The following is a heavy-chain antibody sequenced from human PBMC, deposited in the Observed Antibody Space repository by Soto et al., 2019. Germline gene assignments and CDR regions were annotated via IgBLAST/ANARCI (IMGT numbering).Heavy chain of an antibody. CDR3: ARSNAYYYDSSGYYPFDY. D-gene: IGHD3-22*01. Sequence: SETLSLTCTVSGGSVSSGSYYWSWIRQPPGKGLEWIGYIYYSGSTKYNPSLKSRVTISVDTSKNQFSLKLSSVTAADTAVYYCARSNAYYYDSSGYYPFDYWGQGTLVTVSS. J-gene: IGHJ4*02. CDR1: GGSVSSGSYY. CDR2: IYYSGST. V-gene: IGHV4-61*01.